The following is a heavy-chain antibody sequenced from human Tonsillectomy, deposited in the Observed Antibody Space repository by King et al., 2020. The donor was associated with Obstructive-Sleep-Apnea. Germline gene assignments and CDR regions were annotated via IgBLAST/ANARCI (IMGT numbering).Heavy chain of an antibody. CDR1: VFTFSSYA. V-gene: IGHV3-23*04. CDR2: ISWSGGSP. D-gene: IGHD1-26*01. J-gene: IGHJ4*02. Sequence: VQLVESGGGLVQPGGSLRLSCAASVFTFSSYAMSCVRQAPGEGLEWVSAISWSGGSPYYADSVKGRFTISSDNSKNTLYLQMNRLRAEDTAVYYCGKDWLDRVGASDVFDYWGQGTLVTVSS. CDR3: GKDWLDRVGASDVFDY.